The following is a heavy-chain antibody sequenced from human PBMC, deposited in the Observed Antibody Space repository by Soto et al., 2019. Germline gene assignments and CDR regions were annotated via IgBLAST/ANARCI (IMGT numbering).Heavy chain of an antibody. CDR1: GFTFSSYS. V-gene: IGHV3-48*01. D-gene: IGHD3-3*01. Sequence: GGSLRLSCAASGFTFSSYSMNWVRQAPGKGLEWVSYISSSSSTIYYADSVKGRFTISRDNAKNSLYLQMNSLRAEDTAVYYCARDRTYYDFWSGYYTTGGFDPWGQGTLVTVSS. J-gene: IGHJ5*02. CDR2: ISSSSSTI. CDR3: ARDRTYYDFWSGYYTTGGFDP.